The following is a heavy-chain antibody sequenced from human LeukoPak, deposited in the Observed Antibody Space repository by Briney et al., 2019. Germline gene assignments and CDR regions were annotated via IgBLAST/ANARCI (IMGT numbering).Heavy chain of an antibody. CDR1: GYTFTGYY. V-gene: IGHV1-2*02. J-gene: IGHJ4*02. CDR3: ATTGIFGVAKGYFDY. Sequence: ASVKVSCKASGYTFTGYYMHWVRQAPGQGPEWMGWINPNSGGTNYAQKFQGRVTMTRDTSISTAYMELSRLRSDDTAVYYCATTGIFGVAKGYFDYWGQGTLVTVSS. CDR2: INPNSGGT. D-gene: IGHD3-3*01.